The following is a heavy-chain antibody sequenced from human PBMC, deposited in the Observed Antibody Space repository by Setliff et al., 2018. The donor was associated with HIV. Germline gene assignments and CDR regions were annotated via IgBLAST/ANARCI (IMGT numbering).Heavy chain of an antibody. CDR1: GGSISGYY. Sequence: PSETLSLTCTVSGGSISGYYWSWIRQSPGKGLEWIGYIYTSGSTNYNPSLKSRVTISVDTSKNQFSLKVNSVTAADTAVYYCARGARLLAGYSDRWDYYYMAVWGKGTTVTVSS. D-gene: IGHD6-13*01. J-gene: IGHJ6*03. CDR3: ARGARLLAGYSDRWDYYYMAV. V-gene: IGHV4-4*08. CDR2: IYTSGST.